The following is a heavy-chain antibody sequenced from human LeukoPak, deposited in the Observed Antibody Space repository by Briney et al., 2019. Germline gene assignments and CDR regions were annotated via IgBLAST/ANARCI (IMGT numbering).Heavy chain of an antibody. J-gene: IGHJ2*01. CDR2: IGTAGDT. Sequence: GGSLRLSCAASGFTFLNYDMDWVRQGTGKGLEWVSRIGTAGDTYYAGSVRGRFTTSREDARSSLYLQMNSLRAGDTAIYYCARVRAAASINWYFDLWGGGTLVSVPS. CDR1: GFTFLNYD. V-gene: IGHV3-13*04. CDR3: ARVRAAASINWYFDL. D-gene: IGHD6-13*01.